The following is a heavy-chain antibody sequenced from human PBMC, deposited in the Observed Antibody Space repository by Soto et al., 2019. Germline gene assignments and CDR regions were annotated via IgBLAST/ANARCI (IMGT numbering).Heavy chain of an antibody. J-gene: IGHJ6*02. CDR3: ARKSGLTNHPEYYYGMDV. V-gene: IGHV1-69*13. CDR1: GYTFTSYY. Sequence: SVKVSCKASGYTFTSYYMHWVRQAPGQGLEWMGGIIPSVGTANYAQKFQGRVTITADESTSTAYMELSSLRSEDTAVYYCARKSGLTNHPEYYYGMDVWGQGTTVTVSS. CDR2: IIPSVGTA. D-gene: IGHD3-3*01.